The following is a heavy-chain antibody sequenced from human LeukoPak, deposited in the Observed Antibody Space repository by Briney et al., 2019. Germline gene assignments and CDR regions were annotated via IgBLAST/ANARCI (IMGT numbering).Heavy chain of an antibody. CDR1: GGSISSRGYY. D-gene: IGHD2-15*01. CDR2: IYYSGST. CDR3: ARRTGYGIWFDP. V-gene: IGHV4-39*02. J-gene: IGHJ5*02. Sequence: PSETLSLTCIVSGGSISSRGYYWGWIRQPPGKGLEWIGSIYYSGSTYYNPSLKSRVTIFVDTSKNHFSLSLSSVTAADTAFYYCARRTGYGIWFDPWGQGTLVTVSS.